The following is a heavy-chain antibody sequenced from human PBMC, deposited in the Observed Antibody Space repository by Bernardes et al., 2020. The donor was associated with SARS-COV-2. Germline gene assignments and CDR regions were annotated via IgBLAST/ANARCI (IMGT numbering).Heavy chain of an antibody. J-gene: IGHJ6*02. CDR2: INPSGGST. CDR1: GYTFTSYY. CDR3: AREKEYDFWSGYYMPLGGMDV. D-gene: IGHD3-3*01. Sequence: ASVKVSCKASGYTFTSYYMHWVRQAPGQGLEWMGIINPSGGSTSYAQKFQGRVTMTRDTSTSTVYMELSSLRSEDTAVYYCAREKEYDFWSGYYMPLGGMDVWGQGTTVTVSS. V-gene: IGHV1-46*01.